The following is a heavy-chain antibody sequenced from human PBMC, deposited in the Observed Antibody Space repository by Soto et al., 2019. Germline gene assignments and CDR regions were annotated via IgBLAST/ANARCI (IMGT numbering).Heavy chain of an antibody. CDR1: GFIFRNYG. CDR2: IWYDGSKK. J-gene: IGHJ4*02. V-gene: IGHV3-33*01. D-gene: IGHD2-21*02. CDR3: ARDRCAGDCYSFDF. Sequence: PGGSLRLSCAASGFIFRNYGMHWVRQAPGKGLEWVAVIWYDGSKKYYEDSVKSRFTISRDNSKNALYLQTNSLRVEDTAVYYCARDRCAGDCYSFDFCGPGPLVTVSS.